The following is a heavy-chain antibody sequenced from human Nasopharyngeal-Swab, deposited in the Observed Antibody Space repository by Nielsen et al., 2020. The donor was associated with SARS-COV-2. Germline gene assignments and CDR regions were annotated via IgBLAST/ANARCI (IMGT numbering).Heavy chain of an antibody. CDR3: ARDSGSYSDY. J-gene: IGHJ4*02. D-gene: IGHD3-10*01. CDR1: GFTFSSYW. CDR2: IKQDGSEK. V-gene: IGHV3-7*01. Sequence: GESLKISWAASGFTFSSYWMSWVRQAPGKGLEWVANIKQDGSEKYYVDSVKGRFTISRDNAKNSLYLQMNSLRAEDTAVYYCARDSGSYSDYWGQGTLVTVSS.